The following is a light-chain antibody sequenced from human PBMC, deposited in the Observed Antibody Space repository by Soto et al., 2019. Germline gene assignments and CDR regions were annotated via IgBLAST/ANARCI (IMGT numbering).Light chain of an antibody. V-gene: IGKV1-8*01. J-gene: IGKJ5*01. CDR3: PQYYSYTIT. CDR1: QGINRY. CDR2: AAS. Sequence: AIRRNQSPSSLSASTGDRVTITCRASQGINRYLEWYQQPPGKAPKLXIYAASSLPSGVPSVFSGSGAGPDCTLTISCLKYEDVETSSCPQYYSYTITFGQGTRLEIK.